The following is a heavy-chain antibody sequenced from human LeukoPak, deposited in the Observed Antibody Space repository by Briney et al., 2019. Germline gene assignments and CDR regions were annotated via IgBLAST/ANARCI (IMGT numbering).Heavy chain of an antibody. CDR1: GYTFTGYY. D-gene: IGHD2-15*01. V-gene: IGHV1-2*02. CDR2: INPNSGGT. CDR3: ARAGSSSRWVNDY. J-gene: IGHJ4*02. Sequence: ASVKVSCKASGYTFTGYYMHWVRQAPGQGLEWMAWINPNSGGTNYAQKFQGRVTMTRDTSISTAYMELSRLRSDDTAVFYCARAGSSSRWVNDYWGQGTLVTVSS.